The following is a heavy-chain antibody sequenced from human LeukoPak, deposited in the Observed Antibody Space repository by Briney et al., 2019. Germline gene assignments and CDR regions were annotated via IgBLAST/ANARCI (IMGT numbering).Heavy chain of an antibody. CDR1: GGSFSGYY. V-gene: IGHV4-59*08. J-gene: IGHJ6*02. Sequence: SETLSLTCAVYGGSFSGYYWSWIRQPPGKGLEWIGYIYYSGSTNYNPSLKSRVTISVDTSKNQFSLKLSSVTAADTAVYYCARRAVAGRYYGMDVWGQGTTVTVSS. CDR2: IYYSGST. CDR3: ARRAVAGRYYGMDV. D-gene: IGHD6-19*01.